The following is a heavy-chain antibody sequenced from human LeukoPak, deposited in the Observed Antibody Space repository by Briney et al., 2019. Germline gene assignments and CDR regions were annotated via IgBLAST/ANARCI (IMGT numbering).Heavy chain of an antibody. V-gene: IGHV1-3*03. CDR1: GYTFTSYA. J-gene: IGHJ4*02. CDR2: INAGNGNT. Sequence: ASVKVSCKASGYTFTSYAMHWVRQAPGQRLEWMGWINAGNGNTKYSQEFQGRVTITGDTSASTAYMELSGLRSEDMAVYYCARALRAYYPLDYWGQGTLVTVSS. D-gene: IGHD3-22*01. CDR3: ARALRAYYPLDY.